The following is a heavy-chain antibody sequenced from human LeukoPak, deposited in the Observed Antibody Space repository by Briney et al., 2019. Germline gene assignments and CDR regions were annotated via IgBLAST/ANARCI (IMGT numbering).Heavy chain of an antibody. V-gene: IGHV4-39*01. CDR1: GGSVTYTNYY. CDR2: IYYNGKT. J-gene: IGHJ4*02. D-gene: IGHD4/OR15-4a*01. CDR3: ARFVGGQVLINY. Sequence: SETLSLTCTVSGGSVTYTNYYWGWIRQPPGKGLQWIGVIYYNGKTYYNPSLKSRVTVAVDTSKNQFSLKLSSVTAADTAVYYCARFVGGQVLINYWGQGALVTVSS.